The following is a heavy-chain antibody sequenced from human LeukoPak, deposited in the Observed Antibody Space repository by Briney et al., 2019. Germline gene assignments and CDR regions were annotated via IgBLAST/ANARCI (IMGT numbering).Heavy chain of an antibody. CDR3: ARKKLAVPGPGDTFDS. Sequence: PSETLSLTCTVSGGSLISYHWSWIRQPAGKGLEWIGRIYTSGSTNYNPSLKSRVTISVDTSKNQCFLKLTSVTAADTAVYYCARKKLAVPGPGDTFDSWGQGTMVSVSS. D-gene: IGHD6-13*01. V-gene: IGHV4-4*07. CDR1: GGSLISYH. CDR2: IYTSGST. J-gene: IGHJ3*02.